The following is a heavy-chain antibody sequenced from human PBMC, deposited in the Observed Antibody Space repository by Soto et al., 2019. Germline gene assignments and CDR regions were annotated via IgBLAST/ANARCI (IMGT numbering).Heavy chain of an antibody. V-gene: IGHV4-59*08. CDR1: GGSISNYY. D-gene: IGHD5-12*01. CDR3: ARVVDIVATIGVEWFDP. Sequence: SETLSLTCTVSGGSISNYYWSWIRQPPGKGLEWIGYIYYSGSTNYNPSLKSRVTISVDTSKNQFSLKLSSVTAADTAVYYCARVVDIVATIGVEWFDPWGQGTLVTVSS. CDR2: IYYSGST. J-gene: IGHJ5*02.